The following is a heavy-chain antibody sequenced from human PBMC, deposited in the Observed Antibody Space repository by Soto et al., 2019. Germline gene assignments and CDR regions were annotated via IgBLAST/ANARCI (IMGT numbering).Heavy chain of an antibody. CDR1: GASISGFY. CDR3: VRDGTRTLRDWFDP. D-gene: IGHD1-1*01. J-gene: IGHJ5*02. Sequence: SETLSLTCTVSGASISGFYWSWIRKSAGKGLEWIGRIYATGTTDYNPSLKSRVMMSVDTSKKQFPLKLRSVTAADTAVYYCVRDGTRTLRDWFDPWGQGISVTVSS. V-gene: IGHV4-4*07. CDR2: IYATGTT.